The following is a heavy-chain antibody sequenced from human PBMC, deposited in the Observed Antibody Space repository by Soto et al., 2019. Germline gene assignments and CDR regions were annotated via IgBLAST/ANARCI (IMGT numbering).Heavy chain of an antibody. CDR1: GGSISSGGYS. J-gene: IGHJ2*01. CDR3: ARRYGDYVGWYFDL. D-gene: IGHD4-17*01. V-gene: IGHV4-30-2*01. Sequence: QLQLQESGSGLVKPSQTLSLTCAVSGGSISSGGYSWSWIRQPPGKGLEWIGYIYHSGSTYYNPSLKSRVTVSVDRSKNQFSLKLSSVTAADTAVYYCARRYGDYVGWYFDLWGRGTLVTVSS. CDR2: IYHSGST.